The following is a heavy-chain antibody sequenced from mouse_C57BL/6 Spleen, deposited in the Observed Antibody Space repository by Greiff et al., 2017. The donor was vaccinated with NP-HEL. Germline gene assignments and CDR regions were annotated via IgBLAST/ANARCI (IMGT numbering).Heavy chain of an antibody. CDR1: GYTFTSYW. CDR3: ASYYSNHYWYFDV. V-gene: IGHV1-64*01. Sequence: VQLQQPGAELVKPGASVKLSCKASGYTFTSYWMHWVKQRPGQGLEWIGMIHPNSGSTNYNEKFKSKATLTVDKSSSTAYMQLSSLTSEDSAVYYCASYYSNHYWYFDVWGTGTTVTVSS. CDR2: IHPNSGST. D-gene: IGHD2-5*01. J-gene: IGHJ1*03.